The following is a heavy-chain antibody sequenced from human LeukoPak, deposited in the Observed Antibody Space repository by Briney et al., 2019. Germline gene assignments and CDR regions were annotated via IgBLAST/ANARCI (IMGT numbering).Heavy chain of an antibody. V-gene: IGHV3-30*18. J-gene: IGHJ4*02. D-gene: IGHD5-12*01. CDR1: GFTFSSYG. CDR2: ISYDGSNK. CDR3: AKDHLGYSGYGELDY. Sequence: PGRSLRLSCAASGFTFSSYGMHWVRQAPGKGLEWVAVISYDGSNKYYADSVKGRFTISRDNSKNTLYLQMNGLRAEDTAVYYCAKDHLGYSGYGELDYWGQGTLVTVSS.